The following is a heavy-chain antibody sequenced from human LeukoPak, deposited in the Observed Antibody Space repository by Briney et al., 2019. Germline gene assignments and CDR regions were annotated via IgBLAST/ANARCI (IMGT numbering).Heavy chain of an antibody. D-gene: IGHD6-19*01. CDR3: AREGSGWYGSELDY. V-gene: IGHV4-61*02. CDR2: IYASGST. J-gene: IGHJ4*02. CDR1: GGSISSGSYY. Sequence: SETLSLTCTVSGGSISSGSYYWSWIRQPAGKGLEWIGRIYASGSTNYNPSLKSRVTISVDTSKNQFSLKLSSVTAADTAVYYCAREGSGWYGSELDYWGQGTLVTVSS.